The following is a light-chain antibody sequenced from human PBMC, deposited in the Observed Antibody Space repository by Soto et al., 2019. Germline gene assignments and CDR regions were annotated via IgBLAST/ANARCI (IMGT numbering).Light chain of an antibody. V-gene: IGLV2-14*01. CDR1: SSDVGDYNY. J-gene: IGLJ1*01. CDR3: CSYAGSYTHV. Sequence: QSVLTQPASVSGSPGQSITISCTGTSSDVGDYNYVSWYQQHPGKAPKLIIYEVTNRPSGVSNRFSGSKSGNTASLTISGLQAEDEADYYCCSYAGSYTHVFGTGTKLTVL. CDR2: EVT.